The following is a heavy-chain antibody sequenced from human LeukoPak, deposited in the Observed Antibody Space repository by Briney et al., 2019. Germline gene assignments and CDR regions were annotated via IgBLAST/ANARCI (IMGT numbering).Heavy chain of an antibody. J-gene: IGHJ4*02. D-gene: IGHD6-19*01. Sequence: SGTLSLTCTVSGDSFSSGVYYWSWIRQRPGKGLEWIGYIYYSGSTYYNPSLKSRVTISVDTSKNQFSLKLSSVTAADTAVYYCARGYSSGWYWGQGTLVTVSS. V-gene: IGHV4-31*03. CDR3: ARGYSSGWY. CDR2: IYYSGST. CDR1: GDSFSSGVYY.